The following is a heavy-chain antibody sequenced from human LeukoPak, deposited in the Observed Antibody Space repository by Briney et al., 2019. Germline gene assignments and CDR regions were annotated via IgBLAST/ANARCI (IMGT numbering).Heavy chain of an antibody. D-gene: IGHD3-10*01. CDR3: AKDNGMVRGYTPAYMDV. Sequence: PGGSLRLSCAASGFTFDDYAMHWVRQAPGKGLEWVSGISWNSGSIGYADSVKGRFTISRDNAKNSLYLQMNSLRAEDTALYYCAKDNGMVRGYTPAYMDVWGKGTTVTISS. V-gene: IGHV3-9*01. CDR1: GFTFDDYA. CDR2: ISWNSGSI. J-gene: IGHJ6*03.